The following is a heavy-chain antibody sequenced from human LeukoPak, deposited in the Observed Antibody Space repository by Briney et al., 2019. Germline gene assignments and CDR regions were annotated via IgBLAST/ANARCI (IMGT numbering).Heavy chain of an antibody. CDR1: GFTFSIYA. CDR2: ISAGGDII. Sequence: PGGSLRLSCAASGFTFSIYAMSWVRQAPGKGLEWISDISAGGDIINYAVSVMGRFTISRDNSESTMYLQMNSLRAEDTAVYYCAKEDLGYCSGGSCRLVDYWGQGTLVTVSS. V-gene: IGHV3-23*01. D-gene: IGHD2-15*01. CDR3: AKEDLGYCSGGSCRLVDY. J-gene: IGHJ4*02.